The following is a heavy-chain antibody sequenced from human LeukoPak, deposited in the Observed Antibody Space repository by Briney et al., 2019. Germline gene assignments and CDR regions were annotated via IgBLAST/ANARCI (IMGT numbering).Heavy chain of an antibody. CDR2: IYYSGST. CDR1: GGSISSYY. Sequence: PSETLSLTCTVSGGSISSYYWSWIRQPPGKGLEWIGYIYYSGSTNYNPSLKSRVTISVDTSKNQFSLKLSSVTAADTAVYYCARGLAAASPYYFDYWGQGTLVTVSS. V-gene: IGHV4-59*01. J-gene: IGHJ4*02. CDR3: ARGLAAASPYYFDY. D-gene: IGHD6-13*01.